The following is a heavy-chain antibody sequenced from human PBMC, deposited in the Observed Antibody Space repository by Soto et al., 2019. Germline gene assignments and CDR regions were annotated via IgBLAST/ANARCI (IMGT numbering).Heavy chain of an antibody. CDR3: AKDRQDYSETPYGMDV. CDR2: ISGGGTST. Sequence: EVQLLESGGGLVQPGGSLRVSCAASGFTFSTYVMSWVRQAPGKRLEWVSGISGGGTSTKYADSVKGRFTISRDNSKNTVYLQMNTLGADDTAVYYCAKDRQDYSETPYGMDVWGQGTTVTVSS. CDR1: GFTFSTYV. V-gene: IGHV3-23*01. J-gene: IGHJ6*02. D-gene: IGHD4-4*01.